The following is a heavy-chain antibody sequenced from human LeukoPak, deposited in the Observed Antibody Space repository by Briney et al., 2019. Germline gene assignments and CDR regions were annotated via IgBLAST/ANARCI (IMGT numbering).Heavy chain of an antibody. CDR2: IYYSGST. CDR3: ARVGITMVRDPPL. CDR1: GGSISSSSYY. Sequence: SETLSLTCTVSGGSISSSSYYWGWIRQPPGKGLEWIGSIYYSGSTYYNPSLKSRVTISVDTSKNQFSLKLSSVTAADTAVYYCARVGITMVRDPPLWGQGTLVTVSS. V-gene: IGHV4-39*01. D-gene: IGHD3-10*01. J-gene: IGHJ4*02.